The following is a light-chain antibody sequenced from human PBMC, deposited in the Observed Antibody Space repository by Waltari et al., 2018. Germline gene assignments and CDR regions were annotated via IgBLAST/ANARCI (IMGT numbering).Light chain of an antibody. CDR1: SSNIGNNY. V-gene: IGLV1-51*01. Sequence: QSVLTQPPSVSAAPGQKVTISCSGRSSNIGNNYVSWYQPLPGTAPKLLTYDTNQGPSVIPDRFSGSKSGTSATLGITGLQTGDEADYYCGTWDSSLSAGQFGGGTKLTVL. J-gene: IGLJ2*01. CDR3: GTWDSSLSAGQ. CDR2: DTN.